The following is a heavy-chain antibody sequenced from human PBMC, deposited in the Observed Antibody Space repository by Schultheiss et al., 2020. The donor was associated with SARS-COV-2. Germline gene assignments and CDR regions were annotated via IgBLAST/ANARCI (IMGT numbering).Heavy chain of an antibody. CDR1: GFTFSSYA. CDR2: ISGSGGST. J-gene: IGHJ4*02. Sequence: GESLKISCAASGFTFSSYAMSWVRQAPGKGLEWVSAISGSGGSTYYADSVKGRFTISRDNSKNTLYLQMNSLRAEDTAVYYCAKSGGSSWYVRGFDYWGQGTLVTVSS. V-gene: IGHV3-23*01. D-gene: IGHD6-13*01. CDR3: AKSGGSSWYVRGFDY.